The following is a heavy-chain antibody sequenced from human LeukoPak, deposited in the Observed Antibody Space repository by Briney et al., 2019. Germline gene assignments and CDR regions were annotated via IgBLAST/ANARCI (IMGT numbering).Heavy chain of an antibody. D-gene: IGHD2-8*01. CDR2: IKQDGSEK. Sequence: GGSLRLSCAASGFTFSSYAMSWVRQAPGKGLEWVANIKQDGSEKYYVDSVKGRFTISRDNAKNSLYLQMNSLRAEDTAVYYCARDLYVTWGQGTLVTVSS. V-gene: IGHV3-7*01. CDR1: GFTFSSYA. J-gene: IGHJ5*02. CDR3: ARDLYVT.